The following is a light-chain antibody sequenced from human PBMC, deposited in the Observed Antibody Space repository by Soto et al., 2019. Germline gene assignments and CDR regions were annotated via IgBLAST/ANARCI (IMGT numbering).Light chain of an antibody. J-gene: IGKJ1*01. CDR3: QQYGSSPSGR. Sequence: EIVLTQSPATLSLSPGERATLSCRASQSVSSYLAWYQQKPGQAPRLLIYDASNRATGIPARFSGSGSGTDFTLTISRLEPEDFVVYYCQQYGSSPSGRFGQGTKVEI. CDR1: QSVSSY. V-gene: IGKV3-20*01. CDR2: DAS.